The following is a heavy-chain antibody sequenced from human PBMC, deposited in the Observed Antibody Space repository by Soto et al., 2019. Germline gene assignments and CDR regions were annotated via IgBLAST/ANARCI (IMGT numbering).Heavy chain of an antibody. V-gene: IGHV1-69*13. D-gene: IGHD6-19*01. CDR2: IIPMFTSP. J-gene: IGHJ6*02. CDR3: ATEPRFGIVVSGIDI. CDR1: GGSFSNYA. Sequence: ASVKVSCKVSGGSFSNYAISWVRQAPGQGLEWMGGIIPMFTSPNYAQKFQDRVTITADESTTTAYMRLSSLTYDDTAVYYCATEPRFGIVVSGIDIWGQGTTVTVSS.